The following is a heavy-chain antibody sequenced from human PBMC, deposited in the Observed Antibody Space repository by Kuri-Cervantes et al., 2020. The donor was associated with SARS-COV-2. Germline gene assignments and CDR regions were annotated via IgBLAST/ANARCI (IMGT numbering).Heavy chain of an antibody. CDR1: GLTFGDYA. CDR2: IRSKAYGGTT. Sequence: GGSLRLSCTASGLTFGDYAVSWVRQAPGKGLEWVGFIRSKAYGGTTEYAASVKGRFTISRDDSKSIAYLQMNSLKTEDTAVYYCTGPTYSSSWYSSDWGKYWGQGTLVTVSS. V-gene: IGHV3-49*04. CDR3: TGPTYSSSWYSSDWGKY. J-gene: IGHJ4*02. D-gene: IGHD6-13*01.